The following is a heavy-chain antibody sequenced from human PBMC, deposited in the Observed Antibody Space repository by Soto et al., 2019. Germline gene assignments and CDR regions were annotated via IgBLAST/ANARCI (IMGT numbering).Heavy chain of an antibody. CDR1: GGSISSGDYY. J-gene: IGHJ6*02. V-gene: IGHV4-30-4*01. Sequence: SETLSLTCTVSGGSISSGDYYWSWIRQPPGKGLKWIGYIYYSGSTYYNPSLKSRVTISVDTSKNQFSLKLSSVTAADTAVYYCARVRIMGISASSSWKAYYYYGMDVWGQGTTVTVSS. CDR2: IYYSGST. CDR3: ARVRIMGISASSSWKAYYYYGMDV. D-gene: IGHD6-13*01.